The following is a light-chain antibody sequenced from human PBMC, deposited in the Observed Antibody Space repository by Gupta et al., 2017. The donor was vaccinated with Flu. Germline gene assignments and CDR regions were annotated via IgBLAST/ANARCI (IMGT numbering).Light chain of an antibody. J-gene: IGLJ2*01. CDR3: QSYDSSLSGHVV. V-gene: IGLV1-40*01. CDR1: SSNIGAGYD. CDR2: GNS. Sequence: QSVLTQPPSVSGAPGQRVTISCTGSSSNIGAGYDVHWYQQPPGTAPNLLIYGNSNRLSGVPDRVSGSKSGTSAALAITGLQAEDEADYYCQSYDSSLSGHVVFGGGTKLTVL.